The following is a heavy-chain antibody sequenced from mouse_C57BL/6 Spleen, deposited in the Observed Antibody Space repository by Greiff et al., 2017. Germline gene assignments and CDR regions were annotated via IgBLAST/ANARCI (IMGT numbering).Heavy chain of an antibody. J-gene: IGHJ3*01. CDR3: ARSGYDGYYEAWFAY. D-gene: IGHD2-3*01. V-gene: IGHV1-31*01. Sequence: EVKLQESGPELVKPGASVKISCKASGYSFTGYYMHWVKQSHGNILDWIGYIYPYNGVSSYNQKLKGKATLTVDKSSSTAYMERRRLTSEDSAVYYCARSGYDGYYEAWFAYWGQGTLVTVSA. CDR2: IYPYNGVS. CDR1: GYSFTGYY.